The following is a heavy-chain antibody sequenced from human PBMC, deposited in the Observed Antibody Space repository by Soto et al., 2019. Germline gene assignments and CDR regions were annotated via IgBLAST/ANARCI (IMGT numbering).Heavy chain of an antibody. V-gene: IGHV1-18*01. D-gene: IGHD4-17*01. CDR1: GYTFTNYG. CDR3: ARATTATTYGGY. J-gene: IGHJ4*02. CDR2: IAVNSGNT. Sequence: QVHLVQSGAEVKNPGASVKVSCKASGYTFTNYGISWVRQAPGQGLEWMGWIAVNSGNTYSAQKVQGRLTMTTDTSTSTAYMELRSLESDDTAVYYCARATTATTYGGYWVQGTLVTVSS.